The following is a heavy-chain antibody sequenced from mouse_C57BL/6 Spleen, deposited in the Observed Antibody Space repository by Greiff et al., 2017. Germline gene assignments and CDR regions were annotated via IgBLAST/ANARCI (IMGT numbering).Heavy chain of an antibody. CDR1: GYTFTSYW. D-gene: IGHD3-2*02. J-gene: IGHJ4*01. V-gene: IGHV1-7*01. Sequence: VKLMESGAELAKPGASVKLSCKASGYTFTSYWMHWVKQRPGQGLEWIGYINPSSGYTKYNQKFKDKATLTADKSSSTAYMQLSSLTYEDSAVYYCARGSSGLYYAMDYWGQGTSVTVSS. CDR3: ARGSSGLYYAMDY. CDR2: INPSSGYT.